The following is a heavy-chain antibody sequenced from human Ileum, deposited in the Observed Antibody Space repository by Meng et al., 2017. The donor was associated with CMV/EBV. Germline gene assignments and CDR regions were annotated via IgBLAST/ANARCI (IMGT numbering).Heavy chain of an antibody. Sequence: VQLSQPGARSCQASGSPTGSSGSYCICIRHPAGKGLEWIGRIYVRGVTNDNPSPKSRLTSSLDTSNNHFSLQLNSVTAADTAVYYCAREKMAWVGSPGYFDLWGRGTLVTVSS. D-gene: IGHD5-24*01. V-gene: IGHV4-61*02. CDR2: IYVRGVT. CDR1: GSPTGSSGSY. CDR3: AREKMAWVGSPGYFDL. J-gene: IGHJ2*01.